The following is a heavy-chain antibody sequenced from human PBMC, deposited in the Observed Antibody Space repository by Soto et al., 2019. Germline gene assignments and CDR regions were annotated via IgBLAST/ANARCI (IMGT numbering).Heavy chain of an antibody. V-gene: IGHV1-46*01. Sequence: QVQLVQSGAEVKKPGASVKVSCKASGYTFTSYYMHWVRQAPGQGLEWMGIINPSGGSTSYAQKFQGRVTMTRDTSTSTVYMELSSLRSEDTAVYYCATVGATIDVDYWGQGTLVTVSS. CDR2: INPSGGST. D-gene: IGHD1-26*01. CDR1: GYTFTSYY. CDR3: ATVGATIDVDY. J-gene: IGHJ4*02.